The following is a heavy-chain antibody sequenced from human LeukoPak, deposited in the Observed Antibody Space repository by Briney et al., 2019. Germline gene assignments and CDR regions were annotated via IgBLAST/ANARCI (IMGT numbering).Heavy chain of an antibody. J-gene: IGHJ4*02. Sequence: PSETLSLTCTVSGGSISSYYWSWIRQPPGKGLEWIGYIYYSGSTNYNPSLKSRVTISVDTSKNQFSLKLSSVTAADTAVYYCARDSGDYGGNGFDYWGQGTLVTVSS. CDR2: IYYSGST. CDR3: ARDSGDYGGNGFDY. V-gene: IGHV4-59*01. D-gene: IGHD4-17*01. CDR1: GGSISSYY.